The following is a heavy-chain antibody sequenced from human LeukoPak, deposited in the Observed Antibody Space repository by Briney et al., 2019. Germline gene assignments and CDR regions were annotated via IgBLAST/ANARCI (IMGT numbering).Heavy chain of an antibody. CDR2: ISAYNGNT. D-gene: IGHD6-19*01. CDR1: GYTFTSYG. Sequence: ASVKVSCKASGYTFTSYGISWVRQAPGQGLEWMGWISAYNGNTNYAQKFQGRVTMTRDTSISTAYMELSRLRSDDTAVYYCARLRRAGTRWFDPWGQGTLVTVSS. J-gene: IGHJ5*02. CDR3: ARLRRAGTRWFDP. V-gene: IGHV1-18*01.